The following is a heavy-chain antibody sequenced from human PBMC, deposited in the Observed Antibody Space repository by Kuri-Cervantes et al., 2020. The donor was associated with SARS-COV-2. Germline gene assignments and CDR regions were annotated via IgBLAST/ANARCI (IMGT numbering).Heavy chain of an antibody. D-gene: IGHD3/OR15-3a*01. CDR1: GGTFSSYA. V-gene: IGHV1-69*13. Sequence: SVKVSCKASGGTFSSYAISWVRQAPGQGLEWMGGIIPIFGTANYAQMFQGRVTITADESTSTAYMELSSLKSEDTAVYFCARYLDWERGIDSWGQGSLVTVSS. CDR3: ARYLDWERGIDS. J-gene: IGHJ4*02. CDR2: IIPIFGTA.